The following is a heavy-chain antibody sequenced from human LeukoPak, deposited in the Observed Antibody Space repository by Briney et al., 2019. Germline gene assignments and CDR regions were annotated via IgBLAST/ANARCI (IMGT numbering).Heavy chain of an antibody. V-gene: IGHV5-51*01. D-gene: IGHD2-21*02. CDR1: GYTFTNYW. Sequence: GGSLRLSCAASGYTFTNYWIAWVRQTPGKGLEWMGLIYPGDSDTRYSPSFQGQVTISVDKSITTAFLEWSSLKASDTATYFCATLYGYCGGDCYPYYFDSWGQGTLVTVSS. CDR3: ATLYGYCGGDCYPYYFDS. CDR2: IYPGDSDT. J-gene: IGHJ4*02.